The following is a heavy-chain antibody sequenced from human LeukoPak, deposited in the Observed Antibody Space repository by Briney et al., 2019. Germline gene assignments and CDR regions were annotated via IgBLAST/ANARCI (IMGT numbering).Heavy chain of an antibody. CDR3: AKGTRGDFWSGYYG. J-gene: IGHJ4*02. CDR1: GFTFNSYW. CDR2: INTDGSRT. Sequence: GGSLRLSCAASGFTFNSYWIHWVRQAPGKGLVWVSRINTDGSRTNYADSVKGRFTISRDNAENTLYLQMNSLRAEDTAVYYCAKGTRGDFWSGYYGWGQGTLVTVSS. D-gene: IGHD3-3*01. V-gene: IGHV3-74*01.